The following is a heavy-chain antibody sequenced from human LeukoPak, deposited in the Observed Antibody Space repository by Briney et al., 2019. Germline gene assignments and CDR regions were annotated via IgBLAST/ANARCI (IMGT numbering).Heavy chain of an antibody. Sequence: PGGSLRLSCAASGFTFSSYAMSWVRQAPGKGLEWVSAISGSGGSTYYADSVKGRFTISRDNSKNTLYLQMNSLRAEDTAVYYCAKDQLRFLEWLLDYWGQGTLVTVSS. CDR3: AKDQLRFLEWLLDY. D-gene: IGHD3-3*01. V-gene: IGHV3-23*01. CDR1: GFTFSSYA. J-gene: IGHJ4*02. CDR2: ISGSGGST.